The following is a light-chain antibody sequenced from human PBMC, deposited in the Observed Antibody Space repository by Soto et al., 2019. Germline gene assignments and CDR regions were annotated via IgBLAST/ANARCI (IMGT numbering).Light chain of an antibody. CDR1: HGISSY. J-gene: IGKJ1*01. CDR3: QHYNSYSEA. V-gene: IGKV1-5*03. Sequence: IQLTQSPSSLSASVGDRVTITCRASHGISSYLGWYQQKPGKAPKLLIYKASTLKSGVPSRFSGSGSGTEFTLTISSLQPDDFATYYCQHYNSYSEAFGQGTKVELK. CDR2: KAS.